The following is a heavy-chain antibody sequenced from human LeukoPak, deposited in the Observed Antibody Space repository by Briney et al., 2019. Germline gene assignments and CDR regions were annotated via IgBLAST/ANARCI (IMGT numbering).Heavy chain of an antibody. Sequence: PSETLSLICTVSGGSISSGGYYWSWIRQHPGKGLEWIGYIYYSGSTYYNPSLKSRVTISVDTSKNQFSLKLSSVTAADTAVYYCARYGIAAALNWFDPWGQGTLVTVSS. J-gene: IGHJ5*02. CDR2: IYYSGST. CDR1: GGSISSGGYY. V-gene: IGHV4-31*03. D-gene: IGHD6-13*01. CDR3: ARYGIAAALNWFDP.